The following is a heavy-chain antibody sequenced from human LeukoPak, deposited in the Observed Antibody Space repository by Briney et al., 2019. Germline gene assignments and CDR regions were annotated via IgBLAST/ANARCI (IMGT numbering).Heavy chain of an antibody. Sequence: GSLRLSCVDSGFTFSNYAINWVRQAPGKGLEWVSAISASGGSTYYADSVKGRFTISRDNSKNTLYLQLNSPRAEDTAVYYCARIKFGAAAPVGNVMDVWGQGTTVTVSS. D-gene: IGHD6-25*01. CDR2: ISASGGST. J-gene: IGHJ6*02. CDR1: GFTFSNYA. CDR3: ARIKFGAAAPVGNVMDV. V-gene: IGHV3-23*01.